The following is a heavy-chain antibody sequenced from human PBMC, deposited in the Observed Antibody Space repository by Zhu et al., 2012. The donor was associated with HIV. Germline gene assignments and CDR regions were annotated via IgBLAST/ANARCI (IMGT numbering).Heavy chain of an antibody. D-gene: IGHD5-18*01. CDR3: ARGGPTAMDPESSFEY. Sequence: QVQLQESGPGLVKPSETLSLTCGVSGYSIGRGYYWGWIRQPPGKGLEWIGSIYHSGRTFYNPSLKSRVTISIDTSSNQFSLRLNSVTAADTAVYYCARGGPTAMDPESSFEYWGQGNLVTVSS. CDR1: GYSIGRGYY. J-gene: IGHJ4*02. CDR2: IYHSGRT. V-gene: IGHV4-38-2*01.